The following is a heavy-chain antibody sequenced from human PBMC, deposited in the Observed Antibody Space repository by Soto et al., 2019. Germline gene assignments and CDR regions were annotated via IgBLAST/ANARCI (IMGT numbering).Heavy chain of an antibody. D-gene: IGHD3-22*01. CDR3: ARGTYYDSSGLPNDY. V-gene: IGHV4-34*01. J-gene: IGHJ4*02. CDR1: GGSFSDYY. Sequence: SETLSLTCAVYGGSFSDYYWSWIRQPPGKGLEWIGEINHSGSTNYNPSLKSRATISVDTSKKQFSLKLNSVTAADTAVYYCARGTYYDSSGLPNDYWGQGILVTVSS. CDR2: INHSGST.